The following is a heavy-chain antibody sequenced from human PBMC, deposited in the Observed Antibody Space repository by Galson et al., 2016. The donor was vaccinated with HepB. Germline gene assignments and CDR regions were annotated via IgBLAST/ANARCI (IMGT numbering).Heavy chain of an antibody. CDR2: MSYDGHSR. D-gene: IGHD5-12*01. Sequence: SLRLSCAMSAFTFSTSIIHWVRQAPGKGLDWVAAMSYDGHSRYYVDSVKGRFTISRDTSTNTVYLEMNSLRNEDTALYYCAREGFTSGYCGGFDSWGQGTLVTVSS. V-gene: IGHV3-30*19. CDR1: AFTFSTSI. J-gene: IGHJ4*02. CDR3: AREGFTSGYCGGFDS.